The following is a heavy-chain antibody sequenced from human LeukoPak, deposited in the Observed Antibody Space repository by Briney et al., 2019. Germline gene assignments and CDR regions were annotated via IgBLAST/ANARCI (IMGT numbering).Heavy chain of an antibody. CDR2: INAGNGNT. CDR3: ARGGWELQGFDY. V-gene: IGHV1-3*01. Sequence: GASVKVSCKASGYTFSNYAMHWVRQAPGQRLEWMGWINAGNGNTKYSQKLQGRVTITRDTSARTAYMELSSLRSEDTAVYYCARGGWELQGFDYWGQGTLVTVSS. J-gene: IGHJ4*02. CDR1: GYTFSNYA. D-gene: IGHD1-26*01.